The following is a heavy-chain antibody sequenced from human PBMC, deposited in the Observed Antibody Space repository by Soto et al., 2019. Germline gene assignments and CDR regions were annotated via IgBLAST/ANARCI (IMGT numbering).Heavy chain of an antibody. J-gene: IGHJ4*02. CDR1: GYSFTSYW. D-gene: IGHD6-19*01. Sequence: ESLKISFKGSGYSFTSYWIGWVRQMPGKGLEWMGIIYPGDSDTRYSPSFQGQVTISADKSISTAYLQWSSLRAEDTAVYYCARAQTSAWYVTYWGQGTLVSVSS. V-gene: IGHV5-51*01. CDR3: ARAQTSAWYVTY. CDR2: IYPGDSDT.